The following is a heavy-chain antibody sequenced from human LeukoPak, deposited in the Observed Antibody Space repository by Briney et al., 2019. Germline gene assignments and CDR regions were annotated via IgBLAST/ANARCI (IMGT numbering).Heavy chain of an antibody. V-gene: IGHV4-30-4*01. Sequence: PSETLSLTCSVSGGSISSGDYYWRWIRQPPGKGLEWIGHIYYSGTTDYNPTLRSRVSISLGTSKNQFSLKLSSVTAADAAVYYCARDRYFIGFDYWGQGTLVTVSS. CDR1: GGSISSGDYY. J-gene: IGHJ4*02. CDR2: IYYSGTT. CDR3: ARDRYFIGFDY. D-gene: IGHD3-9*01.